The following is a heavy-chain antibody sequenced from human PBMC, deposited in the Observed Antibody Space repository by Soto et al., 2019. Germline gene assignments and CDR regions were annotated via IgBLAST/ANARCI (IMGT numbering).Heavy chain of an antibody. Sequence: SETLSLTCTVSGGSISVYYWSWIRQPPGKGLEWIGEIYHSGSTNYNPSLKSRVTISVDKSKNQFSLKLSSVTAADTAVYYCASLPATSDFDYWGQGTLVTVSS. V-gene: IGHV4-59*12. CDR3: ASLPATSDFDY. D-gene: IGHD2-2*01. CDR2: IYHSGST. CDR1: GGSISVYY. J-gene: IGHJ4*02.